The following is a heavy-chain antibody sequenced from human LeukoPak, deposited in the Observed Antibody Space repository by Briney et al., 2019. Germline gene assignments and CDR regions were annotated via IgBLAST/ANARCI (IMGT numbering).Heavy chain of an antibody. Sequence: GGSLRLSCAASGFTFSSYSMNWVRQAPGKGLEWVSFISYSSNLIKYGESVKGRFTISRDNAKNSLYLQMASLRTEDMALYYCTKSAGYSSGGPFDIWGQGTIVTVSS. CDR3: TKSAGYSSGGPFDI. CDR1: GFTFSSYS. D-gene: IGHD6-19*01. J-gene: IGHJ3*02. V-gene: IGHV3-21*04. CDR2: ISYSSNLI.